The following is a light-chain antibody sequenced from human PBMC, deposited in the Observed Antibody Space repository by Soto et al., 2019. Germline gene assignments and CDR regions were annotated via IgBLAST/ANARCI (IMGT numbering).Light chain of an antibody. CDR3: QQIYSTPIT. CDR1: QSVSTY. Sequence: DIQMTQSPSSLSASVGDRVTITCRASQSVSTYLNWYQQKPGKAPKLLIYAASTLHSGVPSTFSGSGSGTDFTLTISSLQPEDVATYYCQQIYSTPITFGQGTRLEIK. CDR2: AAS. V-gene: IGKV1-39*01. J-gene: IGKJ5*01.